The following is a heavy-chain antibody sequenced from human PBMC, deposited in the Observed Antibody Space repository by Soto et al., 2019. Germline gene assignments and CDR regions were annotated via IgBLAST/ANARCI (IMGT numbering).Heavy chain of an antibody. V-gene: IGHV3-30*18. Sequence: LRLSCAASGFTFSSYGMHWVRQAPGKGLEWVAVISYDGSNKYYADSVKGRFTISRDNSKNTLYLQMNSLRAEDTAVYYCAKDGYCSGGSCFGGPSYYYYGMDVWGQGTTVTVSS. CDR2: ISYDGSNK. CDR3: AKDGYCSGGSCFGGPSYYYYGMDV. D-gene: IGHD2-15*01. CDR1: GFTFSSYG. J-gene: IGHJ6*02.